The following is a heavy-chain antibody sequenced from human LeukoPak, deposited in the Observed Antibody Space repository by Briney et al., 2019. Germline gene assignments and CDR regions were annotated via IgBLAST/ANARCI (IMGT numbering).Heavy chain of an antibody. CDR3: ASKGCTGGNCKHYFDY. V-gene: IGHV3-7*03. Sequence: GGLRLSCAASGFTLSYYWMRWVRPAPGKGVGWVGHIKQDGSEEYYVDSVKGRFTISRDNAKNSLYLQMNSLRAEDTAVYYCASKGCTGGNCKHYFDYWGQGTLVTVAS. D-gene: IGHD2-8*02. CDR1: GFTLSYYW. CDR2: IKQDGSEE. J-gene: IGHJ4*02.